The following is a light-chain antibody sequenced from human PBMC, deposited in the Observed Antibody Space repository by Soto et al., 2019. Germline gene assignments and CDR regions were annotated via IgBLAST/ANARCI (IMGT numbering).Light chain of an antibody. CDR3: QQYVSSPLFT. CDR2: VAS. J-gene: IGKJ3*01. CDR1: QSVSSSY. Sequence: DIVLTQSPGTLSLSPGERATLSCRASQSVSSSYLAWYQQKPGPAPRLLISVASSRATGIPDSFNGSGSGTDFTLTISRLVPEAFAVYSCQQYVSSPLFTFGPGTKVDIK. V-gene: IGKV3-20*01.